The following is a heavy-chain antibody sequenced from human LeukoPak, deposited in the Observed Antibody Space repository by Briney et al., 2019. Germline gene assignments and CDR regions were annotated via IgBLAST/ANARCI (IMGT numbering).Heavy chain of an antibody. CDR3: ATGVYPTIFGVVMPFDY. J-gene: IGHJ4*02. CDR1: GYTLTELS. Sequence: ASMKVSCKVSGYTLTELSMHWVRQAPGKGLEWMGGFDPEDGETIYAQKFQGRVTMTEDTSTDTAYMELSSLRSEDTAVYYCATGVYPTIFGVVMPFDYWGQGTLVTVSS. D-gene: IGHD3-3*01. CDR2: FDPEDGET. V-gene: IGHV1-24*01.